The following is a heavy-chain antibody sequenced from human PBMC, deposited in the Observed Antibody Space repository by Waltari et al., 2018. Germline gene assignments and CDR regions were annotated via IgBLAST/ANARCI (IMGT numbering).Heavy chain of an antibody. D-gene: IGHD2-21*02. J-gene: IGHJ4*02. CDR3: ARSWGCGGDCYAHFDY. CDR1: GYHFGSHA. Sequence: QVPLVNCGAEVKKHGASVKDTRKASGYHFGSHASNWVRQAPGQGLEWMGWISTDNGDTKYAQNVQGRVTMTTDTSTSTAYMELRSLRSDDTAVYYCARSWGCGGDCYAHFDYWGQGTLVTVSS. CDR2: ISTDNGDT. V-gene: IGHV1-18*04.